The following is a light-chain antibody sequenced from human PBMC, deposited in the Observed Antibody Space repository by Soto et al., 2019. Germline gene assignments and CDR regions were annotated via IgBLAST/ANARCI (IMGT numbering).Light chain of an antibody. V-gene: IGLV6-57*02. Sequence: SMLTQPHSVSESPGKTVTISCTGSSGSIASNYVQWYQQRPGSAPTTVIYEDNQRPSGVPDRFSGSIDSSSNSASLTISGLKTEDEADYYCQSYDSSIVVFGGGTKLTVL. CDR2: EDN. J-gene: IGLJ2*01. CDR1: SGSIASNY. CDR3: QSYDSSIVV.